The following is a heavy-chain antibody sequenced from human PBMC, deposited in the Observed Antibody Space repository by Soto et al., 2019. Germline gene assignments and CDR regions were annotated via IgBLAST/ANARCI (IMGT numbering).Heavy chain of an antibody. J-gene: IGHJ6*02. Sequence: GASVKVSCKASGYTFTSYYMHWVRQAPGQGLEWMGIINPSGGSTSYAQKFQGRVTMTRDTSTSTVYMELSSLRSEDTAVYYCARPSPIQDGYYYYYGMDVWGQGTTVTVSS. CDR1: GYTFTSYY. D-gene: IGHD2-2*02. CDR2: INPSGGST. CDR3: ARPSPIQDGYYYYYGMDV. V-gene: IGHV1-46*01.